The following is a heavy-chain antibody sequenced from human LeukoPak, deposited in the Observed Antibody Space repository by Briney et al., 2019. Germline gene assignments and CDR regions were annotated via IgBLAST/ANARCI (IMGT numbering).Heavy chain of an antibody. D-gene: IGHD5-12*01. Sequence: GAAVKVSCKASGYTFTSYGISWVRQDPGQGLGWMGWINPNSGGTNYAQKFQGRVTMTRDTSISTAYMVLSRLRSDDTAVYYCARAGYSGYDYPLDAFDIWGQGTMVTVSS. V-gene: IGHV1-2*02. CDR1: GYTFTSYG. J-gene: IGHJ3*02. CDR3: ARAGYSGYDYPLDAFDI. CDR2: INPNSGGT.